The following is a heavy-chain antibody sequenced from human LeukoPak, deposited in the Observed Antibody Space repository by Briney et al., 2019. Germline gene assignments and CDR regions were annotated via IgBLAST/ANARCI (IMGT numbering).Heavy chain of an antibody. CDR3: ARTIRITMIVVPWGAFDI. D-gene: IGHD3-22*01. J-gene: IGHJ3*02. Sequence: SETLSLTCTVSGYSISSGYYWGWIRQSPGKGLEWIGSIYHSGSTYYNPSLRSRVTISVDTSKNQFSLKLSSVTAADTAVYYCARTIRITMIVVPWGAFDIWGQGTMVTVSS. V-gene: IGHV4-38-2*02. CDR1: GYSISSGYY. CDR2: IYHSGST.